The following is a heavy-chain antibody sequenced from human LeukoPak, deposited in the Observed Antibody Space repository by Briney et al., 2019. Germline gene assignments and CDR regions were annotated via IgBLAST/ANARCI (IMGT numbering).Heavy chain of an antibody. Sequence: GGSLRLSCAASGFTFSSYWMSWVRQAPGKGLEWVANIKQDGSEKYYVDSVKGRFTISRDNAKNSLYLQMNSLRAEDTAVYYCASWRRRRASMVREADAFDIWGQGTMVTVSS. CDR3: ASWRRRRASMVREADAFDI. V-gene: IGHV3-7*01. CDR1: GFTFSSYW. D-gene: IGHD3-10*01. CDR2: IKQDGSEK. J-gene: IGHJ3*02.